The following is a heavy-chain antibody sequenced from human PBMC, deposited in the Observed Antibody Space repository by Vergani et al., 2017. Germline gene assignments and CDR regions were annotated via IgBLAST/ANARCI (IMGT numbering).Heavy chain of an antibody. J-gene: IGHJ4*02. D-gene: IGHD2-15*01. Sequence: QVQLQQWGGGLLKPSETLSLTCVVNGGSFTSYHWTWIRQSPGEGLEWVGDIDHTGRPDYNPSLKSRLTMSEDTSKNQFSLNLSSVTAADTAVYFCARGSCLGGSCYKPLFDYWGQGILVTVSS. CDR3: ARGSCLGGSCYKPLFDY. V-gene: IGHV4-34*01. CDR1: GGSFTSYH. CDR2: IDHTGRP.